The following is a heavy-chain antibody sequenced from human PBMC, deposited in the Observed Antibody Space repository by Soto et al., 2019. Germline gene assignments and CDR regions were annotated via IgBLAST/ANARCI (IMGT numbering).Heavy chain of an antibody. V-gene: IGHV4-4*02. CDR3: ARAKAYRRGADY. D-gene: IGHD3-16*01. Sequence: QVRLQDSGPGLVEPSGTLSLTSAVSGSYISSSSWWSWVRQSPGKGLEWIGERYHSGNTNYNPSPKSRVTISVDKTRNQFPLNLTSVTAADTAVYYCARAKAYRRGADYWGQGTLVTVSS. CDR1: GSYISSSSW. J-gene: IGHJ4*02. CDR2: RYHSGNT.